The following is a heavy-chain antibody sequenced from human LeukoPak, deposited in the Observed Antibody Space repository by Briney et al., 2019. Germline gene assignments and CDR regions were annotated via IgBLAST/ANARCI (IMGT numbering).Heavy chain of an antibody. Sequence: ASVKVSCKASGYTFTNYGISWLRQAPGPGFEWKGGINANKGNTNYAPKFQGRVTMTTDTSASTVYMVLRTLRSDDTAVNACAKELGSETYYGFDYWGQGSLVTVSS. V-gene: IGHV1-18*01. CDR1: GYTFTNYG. D-gene: IGHD1-26*01. CDR2: INANKGNT. J-gene: IGHJ4*02. CDR3: AKELGSETYYGFDY.